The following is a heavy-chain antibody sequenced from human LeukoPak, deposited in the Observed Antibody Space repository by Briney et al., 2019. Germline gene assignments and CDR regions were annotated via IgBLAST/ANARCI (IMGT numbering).Heavy chain of an antibody. J-gene: IGHJ4*02. Sequence: SETLSLTCTISGDSISYYYWSWVRQPPGKGLEWIGYISYSGSTNYNPSLKSRVTISVDTSKNQFSLKLSSVTAADTAVYYCARLGPAAGTSFDYWGQGTLVTVSS. D-gene: IGHD6-13*01. CDR3: ARLGPAAGTSFDY. CDR1: GDSISYYY. V-gene: IGHV4-59*08. CDR2: ISYSGST.